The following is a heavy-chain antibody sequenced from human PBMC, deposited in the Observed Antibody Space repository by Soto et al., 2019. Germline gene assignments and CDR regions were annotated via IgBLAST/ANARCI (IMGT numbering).Heavy chain of an antibody. CDR3: ARDAPPADY. CDR2: ISAYNGNT. V-gene: IGHV1-18*01. Sequence: ASVKVSCKTSGGTFSNDIITWVRQAPGQGLEWMGWISAYNGNTNYAQKFQGRVTMTTDTSTSTAYMELRSLRSDDTAVYYCARDAPPADYWGQGTLVTVSS. J-gene: IGHJ4*02. CDR1: GGTFSNDI.